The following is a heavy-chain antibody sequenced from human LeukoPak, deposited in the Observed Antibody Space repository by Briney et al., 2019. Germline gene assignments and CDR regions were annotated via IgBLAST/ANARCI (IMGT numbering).Heavy chain of an antibody. CDR1: GFTFDDYG. J-gene: IGHJ4*02. CDR2: INWNGGST. V-gene: IGHV3-20*04. D-gene: IGHD3-22*01. CDR3: ARVASSGYYHGFDY. Sequence: GGSLTLSCAASGFTFDDYGMSWVRQAPGKGLEWVSGINWNGGSTGYADSVKGRFTISRDNAKNSLYLQMNILRAEDTALYYCARVASSGYYHGFDYWGQGTLVTVS.